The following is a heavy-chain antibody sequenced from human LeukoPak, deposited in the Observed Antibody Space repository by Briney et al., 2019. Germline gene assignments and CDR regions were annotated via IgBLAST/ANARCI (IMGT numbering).Heavy chain of an antibody. CDR1: GGSISSGDYY. Sequence: SETLSLTCTVSGGSISSGDYYWSWIRQPPGKGLEWIGYIYYSGSTYYNPSLKSRVTISVDTSKNQFSLKLSSVTAADTAVYYCASIAAAATYYYYGVDVWGQGTTVTVSS. J-gene: IGHJ6*02. CDR2: IYYSGST. V-gene: IGHV4-30-4*01. D-gene: IGHD6-13*01. CDR3: ASIAAAATYYYYGVDV.